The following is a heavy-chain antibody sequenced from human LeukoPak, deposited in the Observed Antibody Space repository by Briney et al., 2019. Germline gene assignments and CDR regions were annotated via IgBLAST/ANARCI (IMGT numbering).Heavy chain of an antibody. D-gene: IGHD6-6*01. V-gene: IGHV3-11*04. CDR3: ARQAARPYYYYYMDV. CDR1: GFTFSDYH. CDR2: ISSSGSTI. Sequence: GGSLRLSCAASGFTFSDYHMSWIRKAPGKGLEWVSYISSSGSTIYYADSVKGRFTISRDNAKNSLYLQMNSLRAEDTAVYYCARQAARPYYYYYMDVWGKGTTVTVSS. J-gene: IGHJ6*03.